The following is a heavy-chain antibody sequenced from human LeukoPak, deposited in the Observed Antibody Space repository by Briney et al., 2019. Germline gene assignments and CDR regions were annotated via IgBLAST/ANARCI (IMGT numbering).Heavy chain of an antibody. CDR1: GGSFSGYY. CDR2: INHSGRT. V-gene: IGHV4-34*01. CDR3: ARGIAAAGTEGNWFDP. Sequence: SETLSLTCAVYGGSFSGYYWSWIRQPPGKALQRIGEINHSGRTNYNPSLHSPLPISVDTSKNQFSLKLSSVTAADTAVYYCARGIAAAGTEGNWFDPWGQGTLVTVSS. D-gene: IGHD6-13*01. J-gene: IGHJ5*02.